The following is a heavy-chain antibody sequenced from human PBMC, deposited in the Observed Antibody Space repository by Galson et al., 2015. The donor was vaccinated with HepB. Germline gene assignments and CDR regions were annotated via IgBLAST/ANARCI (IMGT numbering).Heavy chain of an antibody. V-gene: IGHV1-18*04. CDR1: GYTFTSYG. Sequence: QSGAEVKKPGASVKVSCKASGYTFTSYGISWVRQAPGQGLEWMGWISAYNGNTNYAQKLQGRVTMTTDTSTSTAYMELRSLRSDDTAVYYCARESGYDILTGYNYYGMDVWGQGTTVTVSS. D-gene: IGHD3-9*01. CDR2: ISAYNGNT. J-gene: IGHJ6*02. CDR3: ARESGYDILTGYNYYGMDV.